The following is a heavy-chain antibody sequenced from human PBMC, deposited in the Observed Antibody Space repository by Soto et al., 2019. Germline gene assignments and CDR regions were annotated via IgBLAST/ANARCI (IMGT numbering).Heavy chain of an antibody. CDR1: GGTFSSYA. D-gene: IGHD6-19*01. CDR3: ASNYPGIAVAGTGYYYGMDV. V-gene: IGHV1-69*13. Sequence: SVKVSCKASGGTFSSYAISWVRQAPGQGLEWMGGIIPIFGTANYAQKFQGRVTITADESTSTAYMELSSLRSEDTAVYYCASNYPGIAVAGTGYYYGMDVWGQGTTVTVSS. CDR2: IIPIFGTA. J-gene: IGHJ6*02.